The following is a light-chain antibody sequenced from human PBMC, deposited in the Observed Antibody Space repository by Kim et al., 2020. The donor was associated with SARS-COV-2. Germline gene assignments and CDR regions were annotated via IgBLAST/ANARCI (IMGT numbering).Light chain of an antibody. Sequence: SPGERAILSFRASQSITNNYLAWYYQKPGQAPRLLSYGASRRATGTPDRFSGSGSGTDFTLSINRLEPEDFAVYYCHQYGRSPQTFGQGTKVDIK. V-gene: IGKV3-20*01. J-gene: IGKJ1*01. CDR3: HQYGRSPQT. CDR1: QSITNNY. CDR2: GAS.